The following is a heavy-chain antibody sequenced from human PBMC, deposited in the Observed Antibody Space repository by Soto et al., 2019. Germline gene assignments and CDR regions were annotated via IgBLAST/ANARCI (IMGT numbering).Heavy chain of an antibody. V-gene: IGHV3-23*01. CDR3: AKDLGDSQYCSGGSCYLMGDYYYYGMDV. J-gene: IGHJ6*02. CDR2: ISGSGGST. D-gene: IGHD2-15*01. Sequence: GGSLRLSCAASGFTFSSYAMSWVRQAPGKGLEWVSAISGSGGSTYYADSVKGRFTISRDNSKNTLYLQMNSLRAEDTAVYYCAKDLGDSQYCSGGSCYLMGDYYYYGMDVWGQGTTVTVSS. CDR1: GFTFSSYA.